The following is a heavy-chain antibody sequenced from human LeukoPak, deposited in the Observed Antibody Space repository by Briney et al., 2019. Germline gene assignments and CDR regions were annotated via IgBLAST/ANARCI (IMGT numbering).Heavy chain of an antibody. CDR2: ISNSGDTT. CDR3: AKPVYGSGSPDY. V-gene: IGHV3-23*01. D-gene: IGHD3-10*01. Sequence: HTGGSLRLSCAASGFTFSNYAMSWVRQAPGKGLEWVSGISNSGDTTYYADSVKGRFTLSRDNSKNTLHLQMNSLRAEDTAVYYCAKPVYGSGSPDYWGQGTLVTVSS. J-gene: IGHJ4*02. CDR1: GFTFSNYA.